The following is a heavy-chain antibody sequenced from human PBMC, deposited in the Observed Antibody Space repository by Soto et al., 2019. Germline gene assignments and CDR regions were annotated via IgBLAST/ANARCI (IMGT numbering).Heavy chain of an antibody. CDR2: IIPILGIA. Sequence: QVQLVQSGAEVKKPGSSVKVSCKASGGTFSSYTISWVRQAPGQGLEWMGRIIPILGIANYAQKFQGRVTITAAKSTSTAYRELSSLRSEDTAVYYCARGARNGRFDYWGQGTLVTVSS. V-gene: IGHV1-69*02. D-gene: IGHD2-8*01. J-gene: IGHJ4*02. CDR3: ARGARNGRFDY. CDR1: GGTFSSYT.